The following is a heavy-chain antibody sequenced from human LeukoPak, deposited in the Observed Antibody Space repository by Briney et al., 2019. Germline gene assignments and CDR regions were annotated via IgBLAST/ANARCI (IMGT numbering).Heavy chain of an antibody. V-gene: IGHV4-59*01. CDR2: IYYSGST. CDR3: ARDLGGSSADY. D-gene: IGHD6-6*01. CDR1: GGSISSYY. Sequence: SETLSLTCAVSGGSISSYYWSWIRQPPGKGLEWIGYIYYSGSTNYNPSLKSRVTISVDTSKNQFSLKLSSVTAADTAVYHCARDLGGSSADYWGQGTLVTVSS. J-gene: IGHJ4*02.